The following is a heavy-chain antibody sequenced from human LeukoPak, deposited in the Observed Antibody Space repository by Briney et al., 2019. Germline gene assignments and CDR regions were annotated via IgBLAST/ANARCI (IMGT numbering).Heavy chain of an antibody. Sequence: ASVKVSCKTSGYTFTNLDINWLRQAPGQGLEWMGWISAYNGNTNYAQKLQGRVTMTTDTSTSTAYMELRSLRSDDTAVYYCARARYYYDSSGYYGNWFDPWGQGTLVTVSS. D-gene: IGHD3-22*01. CDR2: ISAYNGNT. J-gene: IGHJ5*02. V-gene: IGHV1-18*01. CDR3: ARARYYYDSSGYYGNWFDP. CDR1: GYTFTNLD.